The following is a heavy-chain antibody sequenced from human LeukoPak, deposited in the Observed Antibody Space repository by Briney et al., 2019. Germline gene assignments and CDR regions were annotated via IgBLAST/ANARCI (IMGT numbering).Heavy chain of an antibody. V-gene: IGHV1-8*01. D-gene: IGHD3-10*01. Sequence: ASLKVSCKASGYTFTSYVIYWVRDGIRQRLWRMGWMYPNSGNTGYAQKFQGRVTMTRNTSISTAYMELSSLRSEDTAVYYCARACAMVRGVPRGFYYMDVWGKGTTVTISS. CDR2: MYPNSGNT. CDR3: ARACAMVRGVPRGFYYMDV. J-gene: IGHJ6*03. CDR1: GYTFTSYV.